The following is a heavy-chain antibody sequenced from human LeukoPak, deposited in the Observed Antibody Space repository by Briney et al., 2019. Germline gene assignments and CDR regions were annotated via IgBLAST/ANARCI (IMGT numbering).Heavy chain of an antibody. J-gene: IGHJ4*02. Sequence: SGGSLRLSCAASGFTFSDYYMSWIRQAPGKGLEWVSYTSSSGSTIYYADSVKGRFTISRDNAKNSLYLQMSSLRAEDTAVYYCAREEGFSSSWTYYFDYWGQGTLVTVSS. V-gene: IGHV3-11*01. D-gene: IGHD6-13*01. CDR2: TSSSGSTI. CDR1: GFTFSDYY. CDR3: AREEGFSSSWTYYFDY.